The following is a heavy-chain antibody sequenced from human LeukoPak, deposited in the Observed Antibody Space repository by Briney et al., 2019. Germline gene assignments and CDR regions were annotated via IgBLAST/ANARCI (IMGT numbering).Heavy chain of an antibody. CDR1: GFTLSTYG. J-gene: IGHJ4*02. CDR3: ARDQLGAVLYFDY. D-gene: IGHD1-26*01. CDR2: ITGSGGST. Sequence: GGSLRLSCGASGFTLSTYGMSWVRHAPGKGREWVAAITGSGGSTYYADSVKGRFTISRDNSKNTLYLQIISLRVEDTAVYYCARDQLGAVLYFDYWGQGALVTVSS. V-gene: IGHV3-23*01.